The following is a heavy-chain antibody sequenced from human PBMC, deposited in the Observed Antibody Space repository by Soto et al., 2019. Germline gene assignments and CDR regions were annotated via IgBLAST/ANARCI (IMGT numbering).Heavy chain of an antibody. J-gene: IGHJ5*02. CDR2: INPSGGST. Sequence: ASVKVSCKASGYTFTSYYMHWVRQAPGQGLEWMGIINPSGGSTSYVQKFQGRVTMTRDTSTSTVYMELSSLRSEDTAVYYCARAPGVVAATPGWFDPWGQGTLVTVSS. CDR1: GYTFTSYY. CDR3: ARAPGVVAATPGWFDP. V-gene: IGHV1-46*03. D-gene: IGHD2-15*01.